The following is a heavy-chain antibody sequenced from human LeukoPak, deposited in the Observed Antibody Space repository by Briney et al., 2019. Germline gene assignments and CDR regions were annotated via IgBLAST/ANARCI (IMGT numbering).Heavy chain of an antibody. D-gene: IGHD4-17*01. J-gene: IGHJ4*02. CDR2: FDTEDGET. CDR1: GYSLTELS. Sequence: ASVKVSCKVSGYSLTELSMHWVRQAPGKGLEWMGGFDTEDGETIYAQKFQGRVTMTEDTSTDTAYMELSSLRSEDTAVYYCATDLATVIHKDDYWGQGTLVTVSS. CDR3: ATDLATVIHKDDY. V-gene: IGHV1-24*01.